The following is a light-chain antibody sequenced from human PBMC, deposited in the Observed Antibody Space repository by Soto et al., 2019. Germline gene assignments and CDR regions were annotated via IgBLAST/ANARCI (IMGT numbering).Light chain of an antibody. CDR3: QQYGNSPQT. V-gene: IGKV3-20*01. Sequence: EIVLTQSLCILSFSPFERATLCCRASQSVSSSYLVWHQQKPGQAPRLLIYAASRRATGIPDRFSGSGSGTDFTLTISRLEPEDFAVYYCQQYGNSPQTFGQGTKVDIK. CDR1: QSVSSSY. CDR2: AAS. J-gene: IGKJ1*01.